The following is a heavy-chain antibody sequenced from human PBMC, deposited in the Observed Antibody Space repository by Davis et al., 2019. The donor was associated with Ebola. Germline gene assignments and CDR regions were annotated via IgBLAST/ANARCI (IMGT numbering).Heavy chain of an antibody. J-gene: IGHJ6*02. CDR1: GFTFSSYA. CDR2: VSGSGGST. CDR3: ARDKVTYYDFWSGSDGMDV. V-gene: IGHV3-23*01. Sequence: GGSLRLSCAASGFTFSSYAMSWVRQAPGKGLEWVSSVSGSGGSTYYADSVKGRFTISRDNSKNTLYLQMNSLRAEDTAVYYCARDKVTYYDFWSGSDGMDVWGQGTTVTVSS. D-gene: IGHD3-3*01.